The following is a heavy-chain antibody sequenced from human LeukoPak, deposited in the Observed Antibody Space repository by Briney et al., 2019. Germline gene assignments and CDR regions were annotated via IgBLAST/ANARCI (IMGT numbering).Heavy chain of an antibody. CDR3: ARVHCGGDCYEEYYYMDV. Sequence: ASVKVSCKASGYTFTSYYMHWVRQAPGQGLEWMGIINPSGGSTSYAQKFQGRVTMTRDMSTSTVYMELSSLRSEDTAVYYCARVHCGGDCYEEYYYMDVWGKGTTVTVSS. J-gene: IGHJ6*03. CDR2: INPSGGST. V-gene: IGHV1-46*01. CDR1: GYTFTSYY. D-gene: IGHD2-21*02.